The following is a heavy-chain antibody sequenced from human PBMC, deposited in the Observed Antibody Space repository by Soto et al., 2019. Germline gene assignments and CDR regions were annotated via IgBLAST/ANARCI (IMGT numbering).Heavy chain of an antibody. CDR2: ISSTTNYI. CDR3: ARESEDLTSNFDY. V-gene: IGHV3-21*06. J-gene: IGHJ4*02. Sequence: LSCAASGFTFTRYSMNWVRQAPGKGLEWDSSISSTTNYIYYGDSMKGRFTTSRDNAKNSLYLEMNSLRAEDTAVYYCARESEDLTSNFDYWGQGTLVTVSS. CDR1: GFTFTRYS.